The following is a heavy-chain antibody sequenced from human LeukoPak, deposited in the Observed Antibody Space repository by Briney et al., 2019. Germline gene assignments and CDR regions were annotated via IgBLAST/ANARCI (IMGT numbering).Heavy chain of an antibody. CDR3: ARWGDYYDSSGQFYFDY. D-gene: IGHD3-22*01. CDR1: GYSFTNYW. V-gene: IGHV5-51*01. J-gene: IGHJ4*02. CDR2: IYPGDSDT. Sequence: GESLKISCKGSGYSFTNYWIGWVRQMPGKGLEWMGIIYPGDSDTRYSPSFQGQVTISADKSISTAYLQWSSLKASDTAMHYCARWGDYYDSSGQFYFDYWGQGTLVTVSS.